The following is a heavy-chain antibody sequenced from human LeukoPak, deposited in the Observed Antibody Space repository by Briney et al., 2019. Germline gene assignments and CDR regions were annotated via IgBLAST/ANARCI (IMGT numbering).Heavy chain of an antibody. D-gene: IGHD3-10*01. CDR2: ITNRGDTV. J-gene: IGHJ4*02. Sequence: GGSLRLSCAASGFTFSDYYMTWVRQAPGKGLEWLSYITNRGDTVFYADSVKGRFTVSRDNAKRSLYLQMNSLRAEDTAVYYCARARRVRGVLGYFDYWGQGTLVTVSS. CDR3: ARARRVRGVLGYFDY. CDR1: GFTFSDYY. V-gene: IGHV3-11*01.